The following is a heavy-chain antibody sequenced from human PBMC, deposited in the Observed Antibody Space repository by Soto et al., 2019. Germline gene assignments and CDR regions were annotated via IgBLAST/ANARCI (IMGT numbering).Heavy chain of an antibody. CDR3: ARGAVAAGLTSWFDP. V-gene: IGHV1-69*12. Sequence: QVQLVQSGAEVKKPGSSVKVSCKASGGTFSSYAISWVRQAPGQGLEWMGGIIPIFGTANYAQKFQGRVTITADESTSTADMELSSLRSEDTAVDYCARGAVAAGLTSWFDPWGQGTLVTVSS. J-gene: IGHJ5*02. CDR1: GGTFSSYA. CDR2: IIPIFGTA. D-gene: IGHD6-19*01.